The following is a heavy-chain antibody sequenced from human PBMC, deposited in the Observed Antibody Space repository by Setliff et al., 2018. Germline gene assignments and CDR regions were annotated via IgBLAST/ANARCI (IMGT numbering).Heavy chain of an antibody. J-gene: IGHJ4*02. CDR3: ARGGSSAWYGGGLDC. V-gene: IGHV3-13*01. Sequence: GGSLRLSCAASGFTFSNYDMHWVRQSPGKGLEWVSVIRSSGDTYYPGSVKGRFTISRDNAKKSLFLQMSSLRTGDTAVYFCARGGSSAWYGGGLDCWGQGTVVTVSS. CDR2: IRSSGDT. D-gene: IGHD6-19*01. CDR1: GFTFSNYD.